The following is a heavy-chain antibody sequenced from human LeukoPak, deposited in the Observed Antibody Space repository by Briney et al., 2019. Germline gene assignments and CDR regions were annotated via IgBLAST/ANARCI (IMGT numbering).Heavy chain of an antibody. CDR1: GFTFNSYG. CDR3: ARDGVMSWVTTVTTSHFDY. J-gene: IGHJ4*02. CDR2: ISSSSSTI. Sequence: GGSLRLSCAASGFTFNSYGMSWVRQAPGKGPEWVSYISSSSSTIYYADSVKGRFTISRDNAKNSLYLQMNSLRAEDTAVYYCARDGVMSWVTTVTTSHFDYWGQGTLVTVSS. V-gene: IGHV3-48*01. D-gene: IGHD4-17*01.